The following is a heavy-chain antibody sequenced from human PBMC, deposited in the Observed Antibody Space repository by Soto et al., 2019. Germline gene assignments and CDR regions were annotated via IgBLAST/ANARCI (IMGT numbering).Heavy chain of an antibody. D-gene: IGHD3-9*01. CDR1: GFTFSSYA. Sequence: EVQLLESGGGLVQPGGSLRLSCAASGFTFSSYAMSWVRQAPGKGLEWVSAISGSCGSTYYADSVKGRFTISRDNSKNTLYLQMNSLRAEDTAVYYCAKDLFTYYDILTGYRPGFDYWGQGTLVTVSS. J-gene: IGHJ4*02. CDR2: ISGSCGST. CDR3: AKDLFTYYDILTGYRPGFDY. V-gene: IGHV3-23*01.